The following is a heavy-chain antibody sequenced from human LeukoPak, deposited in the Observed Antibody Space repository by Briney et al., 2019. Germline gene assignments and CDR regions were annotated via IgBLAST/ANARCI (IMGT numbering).Heavy chain of an antibody. CDR3: AKRAGGEAFNYDC. D-gene: IGHD4-11*01. CDR1: GFTFSSYG. J-gene: IGHJ4*02. Sequence: PGGSLRLSCAASGFTFSSYGMNWVRQAPGKGLEWVSVISGSGGSTYHADSVKGRFTISRDNSKNTLYLQMNSLRVEDTAVYYCAKRAGGEAFNYDCWGKGTLVTVSS. CDR2: ISGSGGST. V-gene: IGHV3-23*01.